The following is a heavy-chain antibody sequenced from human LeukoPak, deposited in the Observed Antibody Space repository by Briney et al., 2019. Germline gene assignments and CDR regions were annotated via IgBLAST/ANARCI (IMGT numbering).Heavy chain of an antibody. J-gene: IGHJ4*02. D-gene: IGHD3-22*01. V-gene: IGHV4-59*01. Sequence: PSETLSLTCTVSGGPIRSYYWSWLRQPPGKGLEWIGYIYYSGSTNYNPSLKSRVTISVDTSKNQFSLKLSSVTAADTAVYYCARRVTSSGYYWCDLWGRGTVVSVST. CDR1: GGPIRSYY. CDR3: ARRVTSSGYYWCDL. CDR2: IYYSGST.